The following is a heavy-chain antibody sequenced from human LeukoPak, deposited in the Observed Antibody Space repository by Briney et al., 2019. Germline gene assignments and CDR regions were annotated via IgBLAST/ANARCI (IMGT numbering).Heavy chain of an antibody. J-gene: IGHJ4*02. CDR1: GGSFSGYY. CDR2: INHSGST. CDR3: ARGVHSSFCY. D-gene: IGHD6-6*01. Sequence: SETLSLTCAVYGGSFSGYYWSWIPQPPGKGLEWIGEINHSGSTNYNPSLKSRVTISLETPKNQSPLTRSSVTAADPSAYYCARGVHSSFCYWGQGNLVTVSS. V-gene: IGHV4-34*01.